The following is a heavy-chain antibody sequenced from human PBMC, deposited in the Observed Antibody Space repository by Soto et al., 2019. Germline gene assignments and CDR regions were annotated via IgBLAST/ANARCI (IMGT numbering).Heavy chain of an antibody. CDR1: GFTFSTPG. CDR3: ARDLKQTYFDC. CDR2: IWYDGSNT. D-gene: IGHD3-16*01. V-gene: IGHV3-33*01. Sequence: QVQLVESGGGVVQPGRSLRLSCAASGFTFSTPGMSWVRQAPGRGLEWVAVIWYDGSNTYYADSVKGRFTISRDNSNNTLYPQMDSLRADDTAVYYCARDLKQTYFDCWGQGNLVTVS. J-gene: IGHJ4*01.